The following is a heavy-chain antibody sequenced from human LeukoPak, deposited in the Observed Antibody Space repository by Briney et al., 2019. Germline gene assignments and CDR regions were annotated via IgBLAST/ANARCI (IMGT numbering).Heavy chain of an antibody. V-gene: IGHV3-30*03. CDR1: GFTFSSYG. CDR3: APGGDYTFFDY. D-gene: IGHD4-17*01. Sequence: SGGSLRLSCAASGFTFSSYGMGWVRQAPGKGLEWVAVISYDGSNKYYADSVKGRFTISRDNSKNTLYLQMNSLRAEDTAVYYCAPGGDYTFFDYWGQGTLVTVSS. J-gene: IGHJ4*02. CDR2: ISYDGSNK.